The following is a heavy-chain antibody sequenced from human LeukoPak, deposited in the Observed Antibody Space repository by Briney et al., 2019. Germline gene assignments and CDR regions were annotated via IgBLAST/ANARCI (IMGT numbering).Heavy chain of an antibody. Sequence: SQTLSLTCTVSGGSISSGGYYWSWIRQHPGKGLEWIGYIYYSGSTYYNPSLKSRVTISVDTSKNQFSLKLSSVTAADTAVYYCARVSCSSTSCYKDWGQNWLDPWGQGTLVTVSS. V-gene: IGHV4-31*03. D-gene: IGHD2-2*02. CDR1: GGSISSGGYY. CDR2: IYYSGST. CDR3: ARVSCSSTSCYKDWGQNWLDP. J-gene: IGHJ5*02.